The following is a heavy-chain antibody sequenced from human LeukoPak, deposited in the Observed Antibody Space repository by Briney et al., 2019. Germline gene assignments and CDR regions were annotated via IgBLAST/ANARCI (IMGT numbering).Heavy chain of an antibody. V-gene: IGHV7-4-1*02. CDR3: ARGGRWLQFEPFDY. CDR1: GYTFTSYA. J-gene: IGHJ4*02. CDR2: INTNTGNP. Sequence: ASVKVSCKASGYTFTSYAMNWVRQAPGQGFEWMGWINTNTGNPTYAQGFTGRFVFSLDTSVSTAYLQISSLKAEDTAVYYCARGGRWLQFEPFDYWGQGTLVTVSS. D-gene: IGHD5-24*01.